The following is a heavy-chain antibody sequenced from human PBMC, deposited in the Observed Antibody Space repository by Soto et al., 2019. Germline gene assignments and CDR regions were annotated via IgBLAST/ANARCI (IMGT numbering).Heavy chain of an antibody. V-gene: IGHV4-30-2*01. Sequence: QLQLQESGSGLVKPSQTLSLTCAVSGGSISSGGYSWRWIRQPPGKGLEWIGYIYHSGSTYYNPFSQRRVNISVNRSKNQFSLKLSSVTAANAAVYSWARVPDRWGQGTLVTVSS. CDR1: GGSISSGGYS. CDR2: IYHSGST. CDR3: ARVPDR. J-gene: IGHJ5*02.